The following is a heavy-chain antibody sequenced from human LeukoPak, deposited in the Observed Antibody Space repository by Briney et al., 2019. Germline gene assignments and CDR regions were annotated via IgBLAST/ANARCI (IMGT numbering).Heavy chain of an antibody. V-gene: IGHV4-34*01. J-gene: IGHJ4*02. CDR3: PRRSTIFGVVIRYYFDY. CDR2: INHSGST. D-gene: IGHD3-3*01. CDR1: GGSFSGYY. Sequence: SETLSLTCAVYGGSFSGYYWSWIRQPPGKGLEWIGEINHSGSTNYNPSLKSRLTISVDTSKNQFSLKLSSVTAADTAVYYCPRRSTIFGVVIRYYFDYWGQGTLVTVSS.